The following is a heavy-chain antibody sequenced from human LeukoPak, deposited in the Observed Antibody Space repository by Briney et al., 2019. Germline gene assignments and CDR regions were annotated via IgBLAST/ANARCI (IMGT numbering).Heavy chain of an antibody. Sequence: GGSLRLSCAASGFTFSSSAMSWVRQAPGKGLEWLSTISGGGSSTYYADSVKGRFTISRDNAKNSLYLQMNSLRAEDTAVYYCARVLEGGSYYYYYYMDVWGKGTTVTVSS. CDR2: ISGGGSST. CDR3: ARVLEGGSYYYYYYMDV. D-gene: IGHD1-26*01. J-gene: IGHJ6*03. CDR1: GFTFSSSA. V-gene: IGHV3-23*01.